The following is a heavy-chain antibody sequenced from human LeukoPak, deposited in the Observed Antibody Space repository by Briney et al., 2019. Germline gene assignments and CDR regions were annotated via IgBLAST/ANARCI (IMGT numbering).Heavy chain of an antibody. Sequence: ASVKLSLTSSGYTFTGYYMHWVGQPPGQGLEWMGWINPNSGGTNYAQKFQGRVTMTRDTSISTAHIELSRLRSDDTAVDYCARDSCDSRGDVFDV. J-gene: IGHJ3*01. CDR2: INPNSGGT. V-gene: IGHV1-2*02. D-gene: IGHD3-22*01. CDR3: ARDSCDSRGDVFDV. CDR1: GYTFTGYY.